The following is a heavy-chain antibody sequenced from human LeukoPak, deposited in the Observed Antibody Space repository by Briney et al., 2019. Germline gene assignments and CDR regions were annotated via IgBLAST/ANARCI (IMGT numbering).Heavy chain of an antibody. D-gene: IGHD6-13*01. CDR2: IYYSGST. CDR3: ARGYSSSWDFDY. Sequence: SETLSLTCTVSGGSVSSGSYYWSWIRQPPGKGLEWIGYIYYSGSTNYNPSLKSRVTISVDTSKNQFSLKLSSVTAADTAVYYCARGYSSSWDFDYWGQGTLVTVSS. J-gene: IGHJ4*02. V-gene: IGHV4-61*01. CDR1: GGSVSSGSYY.